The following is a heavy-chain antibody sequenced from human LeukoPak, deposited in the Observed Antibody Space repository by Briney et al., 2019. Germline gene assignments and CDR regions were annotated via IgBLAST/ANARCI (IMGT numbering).Heavy chain of an antibody. CDR2: ISGSGGST. D-gene: IGHD3-10*01. Sequence: GGSLRLSCAASGFTFSSYAMSWVRQAPGKGLEWVSAISGSGGSTYYADPVKGRFTISRDNSKNTLYLQMNSLRAEDTAVYYCAKALWFGELLFDYWGQGTLVTVSS. V-gene: IGHV3-23*01. J-gene: IGHJ4*02. CDR3: AKALWFGELLFDY. CDR1: GFTFSSYA.